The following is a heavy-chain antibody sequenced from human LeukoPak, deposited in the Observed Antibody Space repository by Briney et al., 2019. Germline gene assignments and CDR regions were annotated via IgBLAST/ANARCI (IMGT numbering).Heavy chain of an antibody. CDR3: AKYPERPYMDMDV. D-gene: IGHD1-14*01. CDR2: IYYSGST. Sequence: SETLCLTCPVSGGSISSSSYYWGWIRQPPGKGPEWIGSIYYSGSTYYNPSLKSRVTISVDTSKNQFSLKLSSVTAADTAAYYCAKYPERPYMDMDVWGKGTTVTVSS. J-gene: IGHJ6*03. V-gene: IGHV4-39*01. CDR1: GGSISSSSYY.